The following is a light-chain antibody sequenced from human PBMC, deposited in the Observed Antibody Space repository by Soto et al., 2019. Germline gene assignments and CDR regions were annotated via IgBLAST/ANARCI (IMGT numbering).Light chain of an antibody. CDR1: QSVRSW. V-gene: IGKV1-5*01. CDR2: DAS. CDR3: LQYYSYPFT. Sequence: DIQMTQSPSTLSASVGDRVTITCRASQSVRSWLAWYQQKPGRAPKFLIYDASSLESGVPSRFSGSGSGAEFTLTISSLQPDDFATYYCLQYYSYPFTFGGGTKVDIK. J-gene: IGKJ4*01.